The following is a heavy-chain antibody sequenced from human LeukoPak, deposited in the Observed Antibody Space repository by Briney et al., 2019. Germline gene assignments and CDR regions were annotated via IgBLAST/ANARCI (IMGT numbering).Heavy chain of an antibody. CDR1: GFTFSSYS. CDR3: ASSNPDAFDI. D-gene: IGHD1-14*01. Sequence: PGGSLRLSCAASGFTFSSYSMNWVRQAPGKGLEWVSSISSSSSYIYFADSVKGRFTISRDNAKNSLYLQVNSLRAEDTAVYYCASSNPDAFDIWGQGTMVTVSS. J-gene: IGHJ3*02. CDR2: ISSSSSYI. V-gene: IGHV3-21*01.